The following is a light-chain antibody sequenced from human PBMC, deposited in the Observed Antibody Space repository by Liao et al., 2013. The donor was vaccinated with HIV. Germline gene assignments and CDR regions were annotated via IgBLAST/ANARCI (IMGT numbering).Light chain of an antibody. J-gene: IGLJ2*01. CDR3: QAWDTSTGVV. Sequence: SYELTQPSSMSVSPGQTARITCSGDVLAKKYARWFQQKPGQAPVLVIYKDSERPSGIPERLSGSSSGTTVTLTISGAQVEDEADYYCQAWDTSTGVVFGGGTKLTVL. CDR1: VLAKKY. CDR2: KDS. V-gene: IGLV3-27*01.